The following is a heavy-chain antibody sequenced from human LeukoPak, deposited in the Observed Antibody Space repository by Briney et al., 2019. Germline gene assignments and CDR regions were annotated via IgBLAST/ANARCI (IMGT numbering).Heavy chain of an antibody. V-gene: IGHV4-39*01. CDR3: ARLKFRGVYYFDY. J-gene: IGHJ4*02. CDR2: IFYSGST. Sequence: SETLSLTCTVSGGSVSSSPYYWGWIRQPPGKGLEWIGSIFYSGSTYYNPSLKSRVTISVDTSKNQFSLKLSSVTAADTAVYYCARLKFRGVYYFDYWGQGTLVTVSS. CDR1: GGSVSSSPYY. D-gene: IGHD3-16*01.